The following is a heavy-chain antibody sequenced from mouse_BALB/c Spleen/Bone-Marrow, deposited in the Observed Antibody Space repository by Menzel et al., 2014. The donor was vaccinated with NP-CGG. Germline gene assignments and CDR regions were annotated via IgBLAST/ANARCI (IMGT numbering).Heavy chain of an antibody. CDR2: IYPGNSDT. CDR3: TRNWDWYFDV. D-gene: IGHD4-1*01. V-gene: IGHV1-5*01. Sequence: EVKVVESGTVLTRPGASVKMSCKASGYSFTSYWMHWVKQRPGQGLEWIGAIYPGNSDTTYNQKFEGKAKLTAVTSASTAYMELSSLTNEDSAVYYCTRNWDWYFDVWGAGTTVTVSS. J-gene: IGHJ1*01. CDR1: GYSFTSYW.